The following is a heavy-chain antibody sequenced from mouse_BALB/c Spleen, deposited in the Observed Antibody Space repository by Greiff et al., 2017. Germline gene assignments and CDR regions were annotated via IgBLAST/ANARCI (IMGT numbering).Heavy chain of an antibody. CDR3: ARGGNSFAY. CDR2: IRNKANGYTT. CDR1: GFTFTDYY. V-gene: IGHV7-3*02. Sequence: EVKLMESGGGLVQPGGSLRLSCATSGFTFTDYYMSWVRQPPGKALEWLGFIRNKANGYTTEYSASVKGRFTISRDNSQSILYLQMNTLRAEDSATYYCARGGNSFAYWGQGTLVTVSA. J-gene: IGHJ3*01. D-gene: IGHD2-1*01.